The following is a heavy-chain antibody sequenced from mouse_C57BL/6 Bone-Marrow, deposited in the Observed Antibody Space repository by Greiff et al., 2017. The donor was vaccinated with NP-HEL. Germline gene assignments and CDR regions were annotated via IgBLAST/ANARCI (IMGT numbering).Heavy chain of an antibody. Sequence: VQLQQSGTVLARPGASVKMSCKTSGYAFTSYWMHWVKQRPGQGLEWIGAIYPGNSDTSYNQKFKGKAKLTAVTSASTAYMELSSLTNEDSAVYYCTRSRPYYYGSSYAMDYWGQGTSVTVSS. J-gene: IGHJ4*01. V-gene: IGHV1-5*01. D-gene: IGHD1-1*01. CDR1: GYAFTSYW. CDR2: IYPGNSDT. CDR3: TRSRPYYYGSSYAMDY.